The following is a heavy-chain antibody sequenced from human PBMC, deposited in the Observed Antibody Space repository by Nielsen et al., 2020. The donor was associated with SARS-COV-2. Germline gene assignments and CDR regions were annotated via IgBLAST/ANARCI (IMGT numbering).Heavy chain of an antibody. CDR2: ISYDGSDN. D-gene: IGHD3-10*01. CDR3: VKDFKPLWGLGSYRWFDT. Sequence: GESLKISCPASGFTFSSYGMNWVRQAPGKGLEWVAAISYDGSDNYYADSVKGRFNVSRDNAKNTVHLQLNSLRVDDTARYYCVKDFKPLWGLGSYRWFDTWGQGTLVTVSS. J-gene: IGHJ5*02. V-gene: IGHV3-33*03. CDR1: GFTFSSYG.